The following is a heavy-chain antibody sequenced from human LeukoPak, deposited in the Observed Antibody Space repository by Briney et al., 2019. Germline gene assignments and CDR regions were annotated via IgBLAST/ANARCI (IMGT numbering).Heavy chain of an antibody. D-gene: IGHD3-22*01. CDR2: IYYSGST. CDR3: ARGQTPYYYESSGYPYFDY. V-gene: IGHV4-31*02. Sequence: SQTLSLTCTVSGGSISSGGYYWSWIRQHPGKGLEWIGYIYYSGSTYYNPSLKSRVTISVDTSKNQFCLKLSSVTAADTAVYYCARGQTPYYYESSGYPYFDYWGQGTLVTVSS. J-gene: IGHJ4*02. CDR1: GGSISSGGYY.